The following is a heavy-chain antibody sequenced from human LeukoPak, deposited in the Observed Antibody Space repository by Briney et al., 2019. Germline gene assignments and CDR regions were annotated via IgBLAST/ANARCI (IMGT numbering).Heavy chain of an antibody. CDR3: AKRYCSSTSCPRDFGY. J-gene: IGHJ4*02. CDR1: GFSFSSYA. CDR2: ISGSGGST. Sequence: GRSLRLSCAASGFSFSSYAMSWVRQAPGKGLEWVSAISGSGGSTYYADSVKGRFTISRDNSKNTLYLQMNSLRAEDTAVYYCAKRYCSSTSCPRDFGYWGQGTLVTVSS. V-gene: IGHV3-23*01. D-gene: IGHD2-2*01.